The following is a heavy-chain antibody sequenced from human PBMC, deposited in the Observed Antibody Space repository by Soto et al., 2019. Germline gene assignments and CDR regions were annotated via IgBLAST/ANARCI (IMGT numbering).Heavy chain of an antibody. Sequence: RSVTCSVSGGSVRSGNHFWNWIRQPPGRGLEWLGYMYYTGVTNYNPSLKSRVSMSVDTSKDQFSLNLTSLTAADTAVYYCARGGEPLGYYGLDVWGQGTTITVSS. CDR2: MYYTGVT. V-gene: IGHV4-61*01. CDR3: ARGGEPLGYYGLDV. CDR1: GGSVRSGNHF. J-gene: IGHJ6*02.